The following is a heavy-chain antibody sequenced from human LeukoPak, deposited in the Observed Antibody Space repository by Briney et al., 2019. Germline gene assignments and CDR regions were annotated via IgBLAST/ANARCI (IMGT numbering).Heavy chain of an antibody. V-gene: IGHV7-4-1*02. CDR1: GYTFTNYA. J-gene: IGHJ4*02. CDR3: ARAFQSLGGLSLPDY. CDR2: IHPSTGNP. Sequence: ASVKVSCKASGYTFTNYAMNWVRQAPGQGLEWMGWIHPSTGNPTYAQGFAGRFVFSLDTSVSTTYLQISSLKAEDTAVYYCARAFQSLGGLSLPDYWGQGTLVTVSS. D-gene: IGHD3-16*02.